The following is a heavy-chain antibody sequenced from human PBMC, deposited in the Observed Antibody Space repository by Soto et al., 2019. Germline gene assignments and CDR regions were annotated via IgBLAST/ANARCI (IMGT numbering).Heavy chain of an antibody. J-gene: IGHJ3*01. Sequence: GESLKISCKASGYKFTTFWLNWVRQTPGKGLEWLGRIDPTDSFTNYSPPFEGHVTISVDRSISTAYLQWNSLQASDTAIYYCARPASGGSRDAFDVWGQGTTVTV. CDR1: GYKFTTFW. V-gene: IGHV5-10-1*01. D-gene: IGHD2-15*01. CDR3: ARPASGGSRDAFDV. CDR2: IDPTDSFT.